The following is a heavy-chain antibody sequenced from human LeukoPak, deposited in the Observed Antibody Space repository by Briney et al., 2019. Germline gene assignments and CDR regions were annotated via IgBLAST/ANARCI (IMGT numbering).Heavy chain of an antibody. CDR3: ARGSYCNGGSCYSGYYFDY. V-gene: IGHV4-34*01. J-gene: IGHJ4*02. CDR1: GGSFSGYY. D-gene: IGHD2-15*01. CDR2: INHSGST. Sequence: SETLSLTCAVYGGSFSGYYWSWIRQPPGKGLEWIGEINHSGSTNYNPSLKSRVTISVDTSKNQFSLKLSSVTAADTAVYYCARGSYCNGGSCYSGYYFDYWGQGTLVTVSS.